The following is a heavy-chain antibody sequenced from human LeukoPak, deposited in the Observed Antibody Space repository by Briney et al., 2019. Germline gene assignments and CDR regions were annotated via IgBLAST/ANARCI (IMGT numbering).Heavy chain of an antibody. CDR3: ARQDIVVVPAATPYYYYMDV. D-gene: IGHD2-2*01. CDR1: GGSITSSSYY. CDR2: IYDSGST. J-gene: IGHJ6*03. V-gene: IGHV4-39*01. Sequence: SETLSLTCTVSGGSITSSSYYWGWIRQPPGKGLEWIGSIYDSGSTYYNPSLKSPVTISVDTSKNQFSQKLSSVTAADTAVYYCARQDIVVVPAATPYYYYMDVWGKGTTVTVSS.